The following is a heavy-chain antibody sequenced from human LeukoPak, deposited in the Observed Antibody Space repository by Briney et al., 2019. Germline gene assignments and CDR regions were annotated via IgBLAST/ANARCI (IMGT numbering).Heavy chain of an antibody. D-gene: IGHD7-27*01. CDR3: ARVWGAPGSIDY. Sequence: SETLSLTCTVSGGSISSGSYYWGWIRQPPGKGLEWIGSIYYSGSTYHNPSLKSGVTISVDTSKNQFSLKLSSVTAADTAVFYCARVWGAPGSIDYWGQGTLVTVSS. J-gene: IGHJ4*02. CDR2: IYYSGST. CDR1: GGSISSGSYY. V-gene: IGHV4-39*01.